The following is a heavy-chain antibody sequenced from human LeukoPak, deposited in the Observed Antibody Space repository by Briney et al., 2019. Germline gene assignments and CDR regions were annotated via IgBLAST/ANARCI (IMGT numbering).Heavy chain of an antibody. CDR1: GGSFSGYY. D-gene: IGHD6-19*01. J-gene: IGHJ4*02. Sequence: KSSETLSLTCAVYGGSFSGYYWSWIRQPPGKGLEWIGEINHSGSTNYNPSLKSRVTISVDTSKNQFSLKLSSVTAADTAVYYCAGRRQWLASYFDYWGKGTLVTVSS. CDR3: AGRRQWLASYFDY. CDR2: INHSGST. V-gene: IGHV4-34*01.